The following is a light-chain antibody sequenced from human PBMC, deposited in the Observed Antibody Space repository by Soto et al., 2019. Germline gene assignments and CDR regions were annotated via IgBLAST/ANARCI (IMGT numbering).Light chain of an antibody. Sequence: DIVLTQSPDTLSLSPGEGASLSCRASQSVHTFLAWYQQKPGQPPRLLLYGAYTRATGIPARFSGSGSGTDFTLTITRLEPEDFAVYYCQQYGSSPTTFGQGTKVDIK. V-gene: IGKV3-20*01. CDR2: GAY. CDR3: QQYGSSPTT. CDR1: QSVHTF. J-gene: IGKJ1*01.